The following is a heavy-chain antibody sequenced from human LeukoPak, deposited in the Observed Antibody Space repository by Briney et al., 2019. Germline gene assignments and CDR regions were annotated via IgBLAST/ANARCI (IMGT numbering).Heavy chain of an antibody. J-gene: IGHJ1*01. CDR1: GFTFSSYS. Sequence: GGSLRLSCAASGFTFSSYSMNWVRQAPGKGLEWVSSISSSSSYIYYADSVKGRFTISRDNAKNSLYLQMNSLRAEDTAVYYCARDSQPFWSGYYTVEYFQHWGQGTLVTASS. V-gene: IGHV3-21*01. D-gene: IGHD3-3*01. CDR3: ARDSQPFWSGYYTVEYFQH. CDR2: ISSSSSYI.